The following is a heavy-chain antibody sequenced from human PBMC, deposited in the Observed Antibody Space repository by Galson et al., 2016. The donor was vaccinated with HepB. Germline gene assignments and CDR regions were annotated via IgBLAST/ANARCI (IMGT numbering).Heavy chain of an antibody. Sequence: ETLSLTCDVSGGSITSHYWNWIRQPPGKGLEWIEYNHYSGGTKYNPSLKSRVTTSVDTSKNQFSLQLTSLTAADTAVYYCAKWDNSLYAFAIWGQGALVSVSS. CDR3: AKWDNSLYAFAI. CDR2: NHYSGGT. J-gene: IGHJ3*02. D-gene: IGHD3-16*02. V-gene: IGHV4-59*11. CDR1: GGSITSHY.